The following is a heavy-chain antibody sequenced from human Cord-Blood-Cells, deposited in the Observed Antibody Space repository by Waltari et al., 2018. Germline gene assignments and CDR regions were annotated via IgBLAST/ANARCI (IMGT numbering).Heavy chain of an antibody. V-gene: IGHV1-2*04. D-gene: IGHD3-3*01. CDR2: INPNSGGT. CDR1: GYTFTGYY. CDR3: AREVFDFWSGSQYYFDY. J-gene: IGHJ4*02. Sequence: QVQLVQSGAEVKKPGASVKVSCKASGYTFTGYYMHWVRQAPGPGLEWMGWINPNSGGTNYAQKFQGWVTMTRDTSISTAYMELSRLRSDDTAVYYCAREVFDFWSGSQYYFDYWGQGTLVTVSS.